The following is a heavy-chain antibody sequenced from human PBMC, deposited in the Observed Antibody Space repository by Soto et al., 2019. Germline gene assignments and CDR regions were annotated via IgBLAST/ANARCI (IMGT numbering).Heavy chain of an antibody. D-gene: IGHD6-19*01. V-gene: IGHV4-4*07. Sequence: SETLSLTCTVSVGSISSYYWSWIRQPAGKGLEWIGLIYISGSTNYNPSLKSRVTMSVDTSKNQISLKVSSVTAADTAVYYCARMAVAAWFDPWGQGTLVTVSS. CDR3: ARMAVAAWFDP. J-gene: IGHJ5*02. CDR2: IYISGST. CDR1: VGSISSYY.